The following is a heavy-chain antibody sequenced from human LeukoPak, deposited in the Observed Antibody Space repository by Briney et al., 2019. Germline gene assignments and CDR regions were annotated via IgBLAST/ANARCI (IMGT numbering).Heavy chain of an antibody. D-gene: IGHD1-1*01. CDR3: ARTLDDGTLDY. J-gene: IGHJ4*02. CDR1: GVSISSSNSY. CDR2: IYYSGNT. Sequence: SETLSLTCTVSGVSISSSNSYWGWIRQPPGKGLEWIGSIYYSGNTYYNASLKSQVSISIDTSKNQFSLRLTSVTAADTAVYYCARTLDDGTLDYWGQGTLVTVSS. V-gene: IGHV4-39*07.